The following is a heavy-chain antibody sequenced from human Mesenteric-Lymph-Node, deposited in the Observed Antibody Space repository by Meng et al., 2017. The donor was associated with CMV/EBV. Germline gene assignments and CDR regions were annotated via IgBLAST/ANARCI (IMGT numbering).Heavy chain of an antibody. Sequence: GGSLRLSCAASGFTFSTYGMHWVRQAPGKGLEWVAVIWYDGSNGYYADSVKGRFTISRDNSKNTLYLQMNSLRAEDTAVYYCARPTNYPIGWGQGTLVTVSS. D-gene: IGHD2-8*01. CDR2: IWYDGSNG. V-gene: IGHV3-33*01. CDR1: GFTFSTYG. CDR3: ARPTNYPIG. J-gene: IGHJ4*02.